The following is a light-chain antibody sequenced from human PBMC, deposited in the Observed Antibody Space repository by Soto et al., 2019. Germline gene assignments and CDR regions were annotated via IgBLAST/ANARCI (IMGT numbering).Light chain of an antibody. CDR2: AAS. CDR1: QGISSY. V-gene: IGKV1-8*01. J-gene: IGKJ1*01. CDR3: QQYYSYPRA. Sequence: IRMTQSPSSLSASTGDSVTITCRASQGISSYLAWYQQKPEKAPKLLIYAASTLQSGVPSRFSGSGSGTYFTLTPSCLQSEEFATYYCQQYYSYPRAFGQGTKVEIK.